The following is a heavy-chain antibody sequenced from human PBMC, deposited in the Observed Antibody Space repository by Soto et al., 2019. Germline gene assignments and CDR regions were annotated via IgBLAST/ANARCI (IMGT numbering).Heavy chain of an antibody. CDR1: GYAFTTYG. V-gene: IGHV1-18*01. CDR3: ARGRDGDY. J-gene: IGHJ4*02. Sequence: QVHLVQSGAEVKKPGASVKVSCQASGYAFTTYGITWVRQAPGQGLEWMGWSSAHNGNTNYAQKLQGRVTVTRDTSTSTAYMELRSLRSDDTAVYYCARGRDGDYWGQGALVTVSS. CDR2: SSAHNGNT. D-gene: IGHD6-6*01.